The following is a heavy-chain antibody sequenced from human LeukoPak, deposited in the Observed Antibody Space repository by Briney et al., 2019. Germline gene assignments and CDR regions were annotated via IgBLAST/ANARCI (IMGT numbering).Heavy chain of an antibody. J-gene: IGHJ6*02. V-gene: IGHV1-46*01. Sequence: ASVKVSCKASGYTFTSYYMHWVRQAPGQGLEWMGIINPSGGSTSYAQKFQGRVTMTRDTSTSTVYMELSSLRSEDTAVYYCAREKYYGSGSQAYYYYGMDVWGQGTTVTVSS. D-gene: IGHD3-10*01. CDR3: AREKYYGSGSQAYYYYGMDV. CDR1: GYTFTSYY. CDR2: INPSGGST.